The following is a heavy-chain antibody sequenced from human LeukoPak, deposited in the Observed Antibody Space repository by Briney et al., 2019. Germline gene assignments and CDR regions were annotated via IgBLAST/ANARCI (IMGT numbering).Heavy chain of an antibody. CDR3: ARDRARRLLYYYYYVDV. Sequence: GGSLRLSCAASGFTFDDYGMSWVRQAPGKGLEWVSGINWNGGSTGYADSVKGRFTISRDNAKNSLYLQMNSLRAEDTALYYCARDRARRLLYYYYYVDVWGKGTTVTVSS. J-gene: IGHJ6*03. D-gene: IGHD3-22*01. CDR2: INWNGGST. V-gene: IGHV3-20*04. CDR1: GFTFDDYG.